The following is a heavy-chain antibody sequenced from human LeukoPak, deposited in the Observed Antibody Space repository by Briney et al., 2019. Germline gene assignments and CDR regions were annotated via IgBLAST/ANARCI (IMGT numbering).Heavy chain of an antibody. J-gene: IGHJ6*02. CDR3: ANRGDSSSWTDYYYYGMDV. V-gene: IGHV1-8*01. Sequence: ASVKVSCKASGYTFTTYDINWVRQATGQGLEWMGWMNPNSGNTGYAQKFQGRVTMTRNTSISTAYMELSSLRSEDTAVYYCANRGDSSSWTDYYYYGMDVWGQGTTVTVSS. D-gene: IGHD6-13*01. CDR1: GYTFTTYD. CDR2: MNPNSGNT.